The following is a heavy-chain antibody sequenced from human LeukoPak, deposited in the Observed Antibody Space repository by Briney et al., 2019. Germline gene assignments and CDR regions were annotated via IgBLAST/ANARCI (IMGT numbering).Heavy chain of an antibody. Sequence: AGESLKISCKGSGYSFTSYWIGWVRQMPGKGLEWMGIIYPGDSDTRYSPSFQGQVTISADKSISTAYLQWSSLKASDTAMYYCARPRRYCSSTSCQKYYYYYYGMDVWGQGTTVTVSS. CDR2: IYPGDSDT. D-gene: IGHD2-2*01. CDR3: ARPRRYCSSTSCQKYYYYYYGMDV. V-gene: IGHV5-51*01. J-gene: IGHJ6*02. CDR1: GYSFTSYW.